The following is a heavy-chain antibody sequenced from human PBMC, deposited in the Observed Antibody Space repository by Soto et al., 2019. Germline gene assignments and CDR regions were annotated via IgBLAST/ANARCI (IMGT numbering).Heavy chain of an antibody. Sequence: QVQLVQSGAEVKKPGSSVKVSCKASGGTFSSYAISWVRQATGQGLEWLGVIIPSFGTANYAQQFQGRVTSTADESTSTAYMELSSLRSEDTAVYYCARYVAATLGYWCQGTLVTVSS. V-gene: IGHV1-69*01. D-gene: IGHD2-15*01. CDR1: GGTFSSYA. CDR3: ARYVAATLGY. J-gene: IGHJ4*02. CDR2: IIPSFGTA.